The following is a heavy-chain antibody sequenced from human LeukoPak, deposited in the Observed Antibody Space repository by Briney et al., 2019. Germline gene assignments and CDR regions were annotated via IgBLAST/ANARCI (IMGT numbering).Heavy chain of an antibody. V-gene: IGHV3-33*06. Sequence: GGSLRLSCAASGFPFTSYGMHWIRQTPNKGLEWVALVWFDGSSKYYADSVKGRFSVSRDNPKNTLYLQMNDLRADDTAVYYCAKDKGYSSGWYLLDPWGQGTLVIVSS. CDR3: AKDKGYSSGWYLLDP. CDR2: VWFDGSSK. CDR1: GFPFTSYG. J-gene: IGHJ5*02. D-gene: IGHD6-19*01.